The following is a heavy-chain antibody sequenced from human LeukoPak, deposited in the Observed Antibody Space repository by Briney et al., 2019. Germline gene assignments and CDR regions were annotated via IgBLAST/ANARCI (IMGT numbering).Heavy chain of an antibody. V-gene: IGHV3-23*01. CDR2: ITGPGDSA. CDR1: GFTFSNYA. Sequence: GGSLRLTCVASGFTFSNYAMTWVRQAPGKGLEWVSAITGPGDSADHADSVKGRFTISRDNSKNTLYLQMNSLRAEDTAVYYCARPQTTASWDAFDIWGQGTMVTVSS. CDR3: ARPQTTASWDAFDI. D-gene: IGHD4-17*01. J-gene: IGHJ3*02.